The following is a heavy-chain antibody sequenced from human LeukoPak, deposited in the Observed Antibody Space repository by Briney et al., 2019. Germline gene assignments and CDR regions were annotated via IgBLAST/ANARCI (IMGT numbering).Heavy chain of an antibody. CDR2: ISGSGGST. CDR3: AKGVDVVVLTYHFDY. D-gene: IGHD3-22*01. V-gene: IGHV3-23*01. Sequence: PGGSLRLSCAAAGFTFSHYGMSWVRQAPGKGLEWVSTISGSGGSTNYVDSVKGRFTISRDNSKNMVYLQMNNLRAEDTAVYYCAKGVDVVVLTYHFDYWGQGTLVTVSS. J-gene: IGHJ4*02. CDR1: GFTFSHYG.